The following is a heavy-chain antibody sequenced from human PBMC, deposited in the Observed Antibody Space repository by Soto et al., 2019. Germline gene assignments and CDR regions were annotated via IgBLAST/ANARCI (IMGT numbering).Heavy chain of an antibody. Sequence: GGSLRLSCAASGFTFSSYSMNWVRQAPGKGLEWVSYISSGDGSTYYADSVKGRFTISRDNSKNILYLQLNTLRAEDTALYYCARDRLRLDTWGQGTLVTVSS. V-gene: IGHV3-23*01. J-gene: IGHJ5*02. D-gene: IGHD4-17*01. CDR1: GFTFSSYS. CDR3: ARDRLRLDT. CDR2: ISSGDGST.